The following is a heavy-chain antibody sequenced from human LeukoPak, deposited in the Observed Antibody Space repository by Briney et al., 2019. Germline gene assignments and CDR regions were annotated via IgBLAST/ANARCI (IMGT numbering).Heavy chain of an antibody. Sequence: PGESLKISCKGSGYSFTSYWIAWARQMPGKGLEWMGIIYPGDSETRYSPSFQGQVTISADKSISAAYLQWSSLKASDTAIYYCAREVTDCSSGNCRPYIDVWGKGTTVTVSS. J-gene: IGHJ6*03. CDR3: AREVTDCSSGNCRPYIDV. CDR1: GYSFTSYW. CDR2: IYPGDSET. V-gene: IGHV5-51*01. D-gene: IGHD2-15*01.